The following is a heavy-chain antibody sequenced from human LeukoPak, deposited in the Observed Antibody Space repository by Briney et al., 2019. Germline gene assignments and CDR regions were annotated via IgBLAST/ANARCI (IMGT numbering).Heavy chain of an antibody. J-gene: IGHJ4*02. D-gene: IGHD4-11*01. CDR1: GGSISSSNFY. CDR3: AGDISDYSFDY. V-gene: IGHV4-39*07. Sequence: SETLSLTCTVSGGSISSSNFYWGWIRQPPGKGLEWIGSIYYSGGTYYNPSLKSRVTISIDTSKNQFSLKLTSVTAADTALYYCAGDISDYSFDYWGQGTLVTVSS. CDR2: IYYSGGT.